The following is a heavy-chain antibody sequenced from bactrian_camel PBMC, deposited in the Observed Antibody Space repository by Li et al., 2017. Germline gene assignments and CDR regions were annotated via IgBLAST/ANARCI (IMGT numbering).Heavy chain of an antibody. Sequence: QVQLVESGGGSVQAGQSLKLSCSVSGLSGSAYCAAWFRQAPGKEREAITSITTYSGTSYADSVKDRFTISKDNAENTLYLQMNNLKPEDTAMYYCVSDLSGIPCHWSTFRWEKFNYRGQGTQVTVS. CDR2: ITTYSGT. D-gene: IGHD7*01. CDR3: VSDLSGIPCHWSTFRWEKFNY. CDR1: GLSGSAYC. V-gene: IGHV3S55*01. J-gene: IGHJ4*01.